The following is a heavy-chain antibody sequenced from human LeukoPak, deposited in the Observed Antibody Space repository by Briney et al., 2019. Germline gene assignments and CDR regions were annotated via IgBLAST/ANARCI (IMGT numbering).Heavy chain of an antibody. Sequence: GGALRLSCAASGFTFSTYSMNWVRQAPGKGLEWVSSISSSSSYIYYADSVKGRFTISRDNAKNSLYLQMNSLRAEDAAVYYCARQIGACSSTSCSKYFQHWGQGTLVTVSS. CDR1: GFTFSTYS. CDR3: ARQIGACSSTSCSKYFQH. D-gene: IGHD2-2*01. V-gene: IGHV3-21*01. CDR2: ISSSSSYI. J-gene: IGHJ1*01.